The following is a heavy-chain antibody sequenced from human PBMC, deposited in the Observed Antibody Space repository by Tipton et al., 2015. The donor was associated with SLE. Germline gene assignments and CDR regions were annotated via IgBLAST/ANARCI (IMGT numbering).Heavy chain of an antibody. V-gene: IGHV4-4*07. CDR3: AKDAHYNWLISGNWFDP. CDR2: VYSSGST. J-gene: IGHJ5*02. Sequence: TLSLTCTVSGGSISSHYWSWIRQPPGKGLEWIGRVYSSGSTDYNPSLESRVTMSIDTSKNEFSLKLRSVTAADTAIYYCAKDAHYNWLISGNWFDPWGQGSLVTVSS. CDR1: GGSISSHY. D-gene: IGHD3-9*01.